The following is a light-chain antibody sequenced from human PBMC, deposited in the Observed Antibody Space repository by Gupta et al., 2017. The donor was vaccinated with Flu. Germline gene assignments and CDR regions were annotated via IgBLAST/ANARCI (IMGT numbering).Light chain of an antibody. V-gene: IGKV3-11*01. Sequence: EIVLTQSPATLSLSPGERATLSCRASQSISSALAWYQQKSGQAPRLLIYDAPQRATGIPARFSGSGSGTDFTLTISRLEPEDFAVYYCQQRNNWPPIAFGQGTRLEI. CDR3: QQRNNWPPIA. J-gene: IGKJ5*01. CDR1: QSISSA. CDR2: DAP.